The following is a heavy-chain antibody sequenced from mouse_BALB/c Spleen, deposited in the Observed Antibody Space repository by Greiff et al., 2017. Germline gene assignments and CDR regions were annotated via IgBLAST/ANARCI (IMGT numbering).Heavy chain of an antibody. V-gene: IGHV2-9-2*01. CDR2: IWTGGGT. D-gene: IGHD1-1*01. Sequence: VKLVESGPGLVAPSQSLSITCTVSGFSLTSYDISWIRQPPGKGLEWLGVIWTGGGTNYNSAFMSRLSISKDNSKSQVFLKMNSLQTDDTAIYYCERDQGDYGSPLVCDYGGQGTTLTVAA. CDR3: ERDQGDYGSPLVCDY. CDR1: GFSLTSYD. J-gene: IGHJ2*01.